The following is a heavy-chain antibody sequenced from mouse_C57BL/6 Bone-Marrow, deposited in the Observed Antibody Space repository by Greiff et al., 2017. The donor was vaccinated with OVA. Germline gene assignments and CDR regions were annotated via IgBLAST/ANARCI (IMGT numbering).Heavy chain of an antibody. D-gene: IGHD1-1*01. CDR1: GFNIKDDY. CDR3: TTDYYGSSDWYFDV. J-gene: IGHJ1*03. CDR2: IDPENGDT. Sequence: EVQRVESGAELVRPGASVKLSCTASGFNIKDDYMHWVKQRPEQGLEWIGWIDPENGDTEYASKFQGKATITADTSSNTAYLQLSSLTSEDTAVYYCTTDYYGSSDWYFDVWGTGTTVTVSS. V-gene: IGHV14-4*01.